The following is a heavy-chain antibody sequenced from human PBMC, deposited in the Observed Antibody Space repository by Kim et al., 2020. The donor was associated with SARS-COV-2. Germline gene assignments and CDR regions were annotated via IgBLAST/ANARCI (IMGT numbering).Heavy chain of an antibody. CDR3: ARSNYLSYFDY. J-gene: IGHJ4*02. CDR1: GGSFSGYY. D-gene: IGHD4-4*01. V-gene: IGHV4-34*01. Sequence: SETLSLTCAVYGGSFSGYYWSWIRQPPGKGLEWIGEINHSGSTNYNPSLKSRVTISVDTSKNQFSLKLSSVTAADTAVYYCARSNYLSYFDYWGQGTLVTVSS. CDR2: INHSGST.